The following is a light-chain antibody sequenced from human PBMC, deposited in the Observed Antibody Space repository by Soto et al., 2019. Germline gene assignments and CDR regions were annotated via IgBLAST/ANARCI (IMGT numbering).Light chain of an antibody. V-gene: IGKV3-15*01. CDR1: QSVSTN. CDR2: AAS. Sequence: EIVMTQSPATLSVSPGERATLSCRASQSVSTNLAWYQQKPGQAPRLLIYAASTRASGVPARFSGSGSGTEFTLTISSLQSEDFAVYYCQQHNDWPRTFGQGTKVDIK. CDR3: QQHNDWPRT. J-gene: IGKJ1*01.